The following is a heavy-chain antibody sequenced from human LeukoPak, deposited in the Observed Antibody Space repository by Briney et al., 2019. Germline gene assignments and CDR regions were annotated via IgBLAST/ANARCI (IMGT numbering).Heavy chain of an antibody. Sequence: GGSLRLSCAASGFTFSSYWMHWVRQAPGKGLVWVSRINSDGSSTSYADSVKGRFTISRDNAKNTLYLQMNSLRAEDTAVYYCARDPYGSESYSAFDYWGQGTLVTVSS. CDR2: INSDGSST. CDR1: GFTFSSYW. CDR3: ARDPYGSESYSAFDY. D-gene: IGHD3-10*01. V-gene: IGHV3-74*01. J-gene: IGHJ4*02.